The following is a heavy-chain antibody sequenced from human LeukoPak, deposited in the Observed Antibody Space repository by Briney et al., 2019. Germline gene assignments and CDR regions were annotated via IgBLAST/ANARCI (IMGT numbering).Heavy chain of an antibody. J-gene: IGHJ4*02. CDR2: ISGSTSVV. Sequence: GGSIRLSCVGSGFIFSQYGMNWVRQAPGKGPEWLSDISGSTSVVNYADSVKGRFIISRDNDKQSLYVQLNSLRDEDTAVYYCATSDWPGFGSLDSWGQGTQVTVSS. D-gene: IGHD5-18*01. V-gene: IGHV3-48*02. CDR3: ATSDWPGFGSLDS. CDR1: GFIFSQYG.